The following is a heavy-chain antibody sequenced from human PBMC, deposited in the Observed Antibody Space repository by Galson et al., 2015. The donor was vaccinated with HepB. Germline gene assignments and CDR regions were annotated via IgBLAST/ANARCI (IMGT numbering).Heavy chain of an antibody. Sequence: SLRLSCAASGFTFSSYGMHWVRQAPGKGLEWVAVISYDGSNKYYADSVKGRFTISRDNSKNTLYLQMNSLRAEDTAVYYCAKTTVTTPNGYYYYGMDVWGQGTTVTVSS. CDR2: ISYDGSNK. V-gene: IGHV3-30*18. CDR3: AKTTVTTPNGYYYYGMDV. D-gene: IGHD4-17*01. J-gene: IGHJ6*02. CDR1: GFTFSSYG.